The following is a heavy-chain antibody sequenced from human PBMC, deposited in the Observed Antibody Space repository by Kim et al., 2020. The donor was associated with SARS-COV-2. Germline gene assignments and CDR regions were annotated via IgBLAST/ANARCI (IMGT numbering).Heavy chain of an antibody. V-gene: IGHV1-69*01. D-gene: IGHD3-22*01. J-gene: IGHJ5*02. Sequence: FQGRVTITADESTSTAYMELSSLRSEDTAVYYCARTITMIVVVREGWFDPWGQGTLVTVSS. CDR3: ARTITMIVVVREGWFDP.